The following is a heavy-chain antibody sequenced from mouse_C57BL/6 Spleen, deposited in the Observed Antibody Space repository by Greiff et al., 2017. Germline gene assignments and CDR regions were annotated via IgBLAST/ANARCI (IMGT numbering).Heavy chain of an antibody. CDR1: GYAFSSYW. CDR3: AREAGTGAMDY. D-gene: IGHD4-1*01. Sequence: QVQLQQSGAELVKPGASVKISCKASGYAFSSYWMNWVKQRPGKGLEWIGQMYPGDGDTNYNGKFKGKATLTADKSSSTAYMQLSSLPAEDSAVYFCAREAGTGAMDYWSQGTSVTVSS. J-gene: IGHJ4*01. CDR2: MYPGDGDT. V-gene: IGHV1-80*01.